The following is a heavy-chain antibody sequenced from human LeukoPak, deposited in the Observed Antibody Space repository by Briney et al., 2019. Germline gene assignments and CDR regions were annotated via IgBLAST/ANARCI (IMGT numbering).Heavy chain of an antibody. CDR3: ASRIVATNWFDP. J-gene: IGHJ5*02. D-gene: IGHD1-26*01. Sequence: ASVKVSCKASGGAFSSYAISWARQAPGQGLEWMGGIIPIFGTANYAQKFQGRVTITADESTSTAYMELSSLRSEDTAVYYCASRIVATNWFDPWGQGTLVTVSS. CDR1: GGAFSSYA. CDR2: IIPIFGTA. V-gene: IGHV1-69*13.